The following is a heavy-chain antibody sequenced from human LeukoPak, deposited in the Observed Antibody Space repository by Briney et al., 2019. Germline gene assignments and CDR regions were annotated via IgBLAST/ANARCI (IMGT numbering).Heavy chain of an antibody. CDR2: ISWNSGSI. CDR3: AKGGLGVVTVEAFDI. V-gene: IGHV3-9*01. CDR1: GFTFDDYA. Sequence: GRSLRLSCAASGFTFDDYAMHWVRQAPGKGLEWVSGISWNSGSIGYADSVKGRFTISRDNAKNSLYLQMNSLRAEDTALYHCAKGGLGVVTVEAFDIWGQGTMVTVSS. J-gene: IGHJ3*02. D-gene: IGHD3-3*01.